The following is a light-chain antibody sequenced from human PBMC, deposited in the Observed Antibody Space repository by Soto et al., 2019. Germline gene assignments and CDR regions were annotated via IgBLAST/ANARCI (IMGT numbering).Light chain of an antibody. CDR2: AAS. CDR1: QSISNF. CDR3: QQCSSVLT. Sequence: DIQMTQSPSSLSASVGDRVTITCRASQSISNFLAWYQQKPGKVPKLLISAASTFQSGVPSRCSGSGSGKVFTLTITSLHADFVVTYYWQQCSSVLTFGQGTRLEIK. J-gene: IGKJ5*01. V-gene: IGKV1-27*01.